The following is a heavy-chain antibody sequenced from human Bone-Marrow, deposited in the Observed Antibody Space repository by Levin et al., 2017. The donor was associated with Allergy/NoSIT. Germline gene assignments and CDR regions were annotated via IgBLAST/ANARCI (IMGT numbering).Heavy chain of an antibody. CDR1: GFTFSSHG. J-gene: IGHJ5*02. V-gene: IGHV3-30*04. D-gene: IGHD3-10*01. Sequence: GGSLRLSCAASGFTFSSHGLHWVRQAPGKGLEWVAVISYDGSYKYYADSVKGRFTITRDNSKNTLTLQMNSLRAEEDTAVYYCARDIYYYGSGSRGGGFDPWGQGTLVTVSS. CDR2: ISYDGSYK. CDR3: ARDIYYYGSGSRGGGFDP.